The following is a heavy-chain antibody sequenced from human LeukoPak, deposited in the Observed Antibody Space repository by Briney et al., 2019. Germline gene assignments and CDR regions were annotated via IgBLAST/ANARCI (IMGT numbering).Heavy chain of an antibody. CDR3: ARAVRHDWYFDL. CDR1: GDSISSGYY. V-gene: IGHV4-38-2*02. Sequence: SETLSLTCTVSGDSISSGYYWGWIRQPPGKGLEWIGSIYHSGSAYYNPSLKSRVTISVDTSKNQFSLKLSSVTAADTAVYYCARAVRHDWYFDLWGRGTLVTVSS. CDR2: IYHSGSA. D-gene: IGHD6-6*01. J-gene: IGHJ2*01.